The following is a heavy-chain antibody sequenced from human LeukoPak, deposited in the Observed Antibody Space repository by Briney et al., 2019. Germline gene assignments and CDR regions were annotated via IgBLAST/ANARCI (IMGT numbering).Heavy chain of an antibody. CDR2: INHSGST. CDR1: GGSFSGYY. Sequence: SETLSLTCAVYGGSFSGYYWIWIRQPPGKGLEWIGEINHSGSTNYNPSLKSRVTISVDTSKNQFSLKLSSVTAADTAVYYCARGGGAYSYGPNYYYYYYMDVWGKGTTVTVSS. V-gene: IGHV4-34*01. J-gene: IGHJ6*03. D-gene: IGHD5-18*01. CDR3: ARGGGAYSYGPNYYYYYYMDV.